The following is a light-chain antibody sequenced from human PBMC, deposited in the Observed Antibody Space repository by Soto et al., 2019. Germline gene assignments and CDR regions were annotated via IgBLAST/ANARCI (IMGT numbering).Light chain of an antibody. Sequence: ENVLTQSPGTLSLSPGERATLSCRASQSVSGSYLAWYQQKPGQAPRLLIYAASSRATGIPDRFSGSASGTDFTLTISRLEPEDFAVYYCQQYGSSGTFGQGTKVDIK. CDR2: AAS. CDR1: QSVSGSY. J-gene: IGKJ1*01. V-gene: IGKV3-20*01. CDR3: QQYGSSGT.